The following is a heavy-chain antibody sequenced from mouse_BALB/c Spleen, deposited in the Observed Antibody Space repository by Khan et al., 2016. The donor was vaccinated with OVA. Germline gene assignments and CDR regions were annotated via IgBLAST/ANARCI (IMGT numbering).Heavy chain of an antibody. Sequence: QIQLVQSGPELKKPGETVKISCKASGYTFTNYGMDWVKQAPGKGLKWMGWINTYTGEPTYPDDFKGRFAFSLESSASTAYLQINNLKNEDTATXCRARREYYRSFAYWGQGTLVTVST. CDR2: INTYTGEP. V-gene: IGHV9-3-1*01. D-gene: IGHD2-14*01. CDR1: GYTFTNYG. J-gene: IGHJ3*01. CDR3: ARREYYRSFAY.